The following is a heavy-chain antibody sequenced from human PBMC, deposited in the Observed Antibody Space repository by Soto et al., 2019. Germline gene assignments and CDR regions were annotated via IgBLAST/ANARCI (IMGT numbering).Heavy chain of an antibody. V-gene: IGHV3-33*01. CDR3: ARGDTAMAY. CDR2: IWYDGSNQ. J-gene: IGHJ4*02. CDR1: GFTFSSYG. Sequence: QVQLVESGGGVVQPGRSLRLSCAASGFTFSSYGRHWVRQAPGTGLEWVAVIWYDGSNQYYADSVKGRFTISRDNSKNTLYLQMNSLRAEDTAVYYCARGDTAMAYWGQGTLVTVSS. D-gene: IGHD5-18*01.